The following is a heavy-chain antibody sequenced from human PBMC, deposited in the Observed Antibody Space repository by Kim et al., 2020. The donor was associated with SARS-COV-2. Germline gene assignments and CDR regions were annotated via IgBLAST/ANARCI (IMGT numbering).Heavy chain of an antibody. CDR3: ARSEGRASWHQFDY. CDR2: IFYSGGT. J-gene: IGHJ4*02. V-gene: IGHV4-59*01. CDR1: SDSFSAYY. Sequence: SETLSLTCIVSSDSFSAYYWSWIRQIPGKRLEWIGYIFYSGGTNYNPSLKSRATISWDTSRNHFSLDLTSVTQADTAVYYCARSEGRASWHQFDYWGQG.